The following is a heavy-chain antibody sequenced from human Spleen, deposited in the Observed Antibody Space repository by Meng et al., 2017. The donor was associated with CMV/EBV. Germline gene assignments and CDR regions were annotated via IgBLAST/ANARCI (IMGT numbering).Heavy chain of an antibody. CDR2: ISAYNGNT. J-gene: IGHJ6*02. V-gene: IGHV1-18*01. D-gene: IGHD3-3*01. Sequence: ISWVRQAPGQGLEWMGWISAYNGNTNYAQKLQGRVTMTTDTSTSTAYMELRSLRSDDTAVYYCARDAPYYDFWSGYYKNYYYYGMDVWGQETTVTVSS. CDR3: ARDAPYYDFWSGYYKNYYYYGMDV.